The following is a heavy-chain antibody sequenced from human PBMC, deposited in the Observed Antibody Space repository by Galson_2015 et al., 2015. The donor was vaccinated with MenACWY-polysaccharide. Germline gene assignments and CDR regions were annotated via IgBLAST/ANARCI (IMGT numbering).Heavy chain of an antibody. V-gene: IGHV3-33*06. Sequence: SMRLSCAASGLTFRSSGMNWVRQAPGKGLEWVAVIRHAGSRMKYIDYVKGRFTISRDNSKNPLYLEMNSLRAEDTALYYCAKDGGPIVFHAIDVWGQGTKVIVSS. J-gene: IGHJ6*02. CDR3: AKDGGPIVFHAIDV. CDR1: GLTFRSSG. CDR2: IRHAGSRM. D-gene: IGHD3-16*02.